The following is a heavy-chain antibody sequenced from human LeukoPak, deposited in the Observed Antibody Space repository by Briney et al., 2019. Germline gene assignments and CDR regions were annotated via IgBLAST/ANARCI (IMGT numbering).Heavy chain of an antibody. CDR1: GYTFTSYY. CDR2: INPSGGST. D-gene: IGHD3-22*01. J-gene: IGHJ5*02. Sequence: GASVKVSCKASGYTFTSYYMHWVRQAPGQGLEWMGIINPSGGSTSYAQKFQGRVTMTRDMSTSTVYMELSSLRSEDTAVYYCARAGTYYYDSSGYRGYNWFDPWGQGTLVTVSS. CDR3: ARAGTYYYDSSGYRGYNWFDP. V-gene: IGHV1-46*01.